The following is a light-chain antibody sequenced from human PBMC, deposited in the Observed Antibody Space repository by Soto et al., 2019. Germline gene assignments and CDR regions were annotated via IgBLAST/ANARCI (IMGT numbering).Light chain of an antibody. CDR3: QQSYSTPRWT. Sequence: DIQMTQSPSSLSASVGDRVTITCRASQSINTYLNWYQQKPGKPPKLLIYDASNLQSGVPSRFSGSGSGTDFTLTISSLQPEDFATYYCQQSYSTPRWTFGQGTKVEIK. CDR2: DAS. CDR1: QSINTY. J-gene: IGKJ1*01. V-gene: IGKV1-39*01.